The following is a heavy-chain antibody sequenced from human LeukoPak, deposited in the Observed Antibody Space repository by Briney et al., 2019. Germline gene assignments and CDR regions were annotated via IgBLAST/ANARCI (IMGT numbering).Heavy chain of an antibody. CDR1: GGSFSGYY. CDR3: ARLHRRDDLSGWYYSYFYMDV. V-gene: IGHV4-34*01. D-gene: IGHD6-19*01. CDR2: IYYSGST. J-gene: IGHJ6*03. Sequence: PSETLSLTCAVYGGSFSGYYWSWIRQPPGKGLEWIGNIYYSGSTYYNPSLKSRVTISVDTSKNQFSLKLSSVTAADTAVYYCARLHRRDDLSGWYYSYFYMDVWGKGTTVTISS.